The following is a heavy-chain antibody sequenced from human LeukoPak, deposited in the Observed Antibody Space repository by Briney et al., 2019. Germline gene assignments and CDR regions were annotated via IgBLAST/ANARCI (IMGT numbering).Heavy chain of an antibody. CDR2: ISGSGGST. D-gene: IGHD2-15*01. CDR1: GFTFSSYA. J-gene: IGHJ4*02. Sequence: GGSLRLSGAASGFTFSSYAMSWVRQAPGKGLEWVSAISGSGGSTYYADSVKGRFTISRDNSKNTLYLQMNSLRAADTAVYYCARSRLGYCSGGSCSEVDYWGQGTLVTVSS. V-gene: IGHV3-23*01. CDR3: ARSRLGYCSGGSCSEVDY.